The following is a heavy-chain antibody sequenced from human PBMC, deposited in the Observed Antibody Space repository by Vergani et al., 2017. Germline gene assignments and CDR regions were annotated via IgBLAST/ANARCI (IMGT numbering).Heavy chain of an antibody. CDR3: AKGKSSGGVWYGMDV. CDR2: ISGSGGST. Sequence: EVQLLESGGGLVQPGGSLRLSCAASGFTFSSYAMSWVRQAPGKGLEWVSAISGSGGSTYYADSVKGRFTISRDNSKNTLYLQMNSLRTEDTALYYCAKGKSSGGVWYGMDVWGQGTTVTVSS. CDR1: GFTFSSYA. D-gene: IGHD3-22*01. V-gene: IGHV3-23*01. J-gene: IGHJ6*02.